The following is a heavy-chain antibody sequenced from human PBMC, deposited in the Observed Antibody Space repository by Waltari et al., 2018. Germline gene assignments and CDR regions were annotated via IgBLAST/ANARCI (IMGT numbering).Heavy chain of an antibody. CDR2: INHSGST. CDR3: ARDRVGAADY. J-gene: IGHJ4*02. V-gene: IGHV4-34*01. CDR1: GGSFSGYY. D-gene: IGHD1-26*01. Sequence: QVQLQQWGAGLLKPSETLSLTCAVYGGSFSGYYWSWIRQPPGKGLEWIGEINHSGSTNYNPSLKSRVTISVDTSKNQFSLKLSSVTAADTAVYYCARDRVGAADYWGQGTLVTVSS.